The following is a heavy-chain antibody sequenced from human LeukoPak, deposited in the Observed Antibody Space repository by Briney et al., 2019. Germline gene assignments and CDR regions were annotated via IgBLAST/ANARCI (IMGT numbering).Heavy chain of an antibody. J-gene: IGHJ4*01. CDR2: IYNSGST. D-gene: IGHD5-24*01. CDR1: GGSISGYY. V-gene: IGHV4-4*07. Sequence: SETLSLTCTVSGGSISGYYWSWIRQPAGKGLEWIGRIYNSGSTTYNPSLRSRVTMSVDTSKNQFSLKLSSVAAADTAVYYCARISATTGGFDFWGQEPWSPSPQ. CDR3: ARISATTGGFDF.